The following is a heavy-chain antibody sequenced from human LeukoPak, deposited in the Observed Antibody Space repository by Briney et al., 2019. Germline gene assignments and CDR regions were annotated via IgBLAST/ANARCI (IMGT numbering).Heavy chain of an antibody. V-gene: IGHV3-74*01. J-gene: IGHJ4*02. CDR2: INSDGSST. D-gene: IGHD3-3*01. Sequence: GGSLRLSCAASGFTFSSYSMNWVRQAPGKGLVWVSRINSDGSSTSYADSVKGRFTISRDNAKNTLYLQMNSLRAEDTAVYYCARDLSDFWSGYSFDYWGQGTLVTVSS. CDR1: GFTFSSYS. CDR3: ARDLSDFWSGYSFDY.